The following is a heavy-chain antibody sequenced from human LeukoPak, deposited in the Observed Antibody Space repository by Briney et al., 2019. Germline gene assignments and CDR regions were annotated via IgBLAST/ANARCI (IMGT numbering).Heavy chain of an antibody. Sequence: GGSLRLSCAASGFTFSSYAITWVRQAPGKGLEWVSAVSSNGAKTYYADSVKGRFTISRDNAQNSLYLQMNGLRVEDTAVYYCTRRLDDWGQGTLVTVSS. CDR2: VSSNGAKT. J-gene: IGHJ4*02. CDR1: GFTFSSYA. D-gene: IGHD3-16*01. CDR3: TRRLDD. V-gene: IGHV3-23*01.